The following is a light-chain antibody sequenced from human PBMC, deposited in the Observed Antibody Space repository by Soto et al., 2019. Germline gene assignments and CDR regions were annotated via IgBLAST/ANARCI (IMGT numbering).Light chain of an antibody. J-gene: IGKJ4*01. V-gene: IGKV1-5*03. CDR2: KAS. Sequence: DIQMTQSPSTLSASVGDRVTITCRASQSSSSWLAWYQQKPGKAPKLLIYKASSLEGGVPSRFSGSGSGTDFTLTISSLQRDDFATYYCLQYHSYSLTFGGGTKVDIK. CDR3: LQYHSYSLT. CDR1: QSSSSW.